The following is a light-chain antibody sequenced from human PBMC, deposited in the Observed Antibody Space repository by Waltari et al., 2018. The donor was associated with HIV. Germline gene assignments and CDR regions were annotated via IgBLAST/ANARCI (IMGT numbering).Light chain of an antibody. J-gene: IGKJ5*01. CDR1: VAISDY. CDR3: QQSESYPIT. CDR2: GSS. V-gene: IGKV1-9*01. Sequence: GDRVTITRRADVAISDYLVWYQQKPGTAPKVLIYGSSTLQRGVPSRFSGSGSGTNFILTISSLQPEDFATYYCQQSESYPITFGQGTRLDIK.